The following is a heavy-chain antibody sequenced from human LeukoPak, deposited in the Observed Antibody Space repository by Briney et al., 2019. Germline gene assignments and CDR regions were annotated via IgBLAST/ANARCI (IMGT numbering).Heavy chain of an antibody. CDR1: GYTFTSYG. Sequence: GASVKVSFKASGYTFTSYGISWVRQAPGQGLEWMGWIIAYNGNTNYAQKLQGRVTMTTDTSTSTAYMELRSLRSDDTAVYYCARRRVVVTAIGMDVWGQGTTVTVSS. J-gene: IGHJ6*02. D-gene: IGHD2-21*02. CDR3: ARRRVVVTAIGMDV. V-gene: IGHV1-18*01. CDR2: IIAYNGNT.